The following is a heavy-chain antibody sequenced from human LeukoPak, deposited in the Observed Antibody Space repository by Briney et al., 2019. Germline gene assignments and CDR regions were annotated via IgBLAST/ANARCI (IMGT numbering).Heavy chain of an antibody. CDR1: GFTFSSYG. Sequence: GRSLRLSCAASGFTFSSYGMHWVRQAPGKGLEWVAVISNDGSNKYYADSVKGRFTISRDNAKNTLYLQMNSLRAEDTAVYYCSKDSGGFDFWGKGTLVTVSS. CDR3: SKDSGGFDF. V-gene: IGHV3-30*18. CDR2: ISNDGSNK. J-gene: IGHJ4*02. D-gene: IGHD6-19*01.